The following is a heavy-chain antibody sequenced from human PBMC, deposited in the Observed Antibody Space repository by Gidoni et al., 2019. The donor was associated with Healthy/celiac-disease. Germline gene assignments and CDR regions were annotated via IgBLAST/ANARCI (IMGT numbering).Heavy chain of an antibody. CDR1: GFTLSNAW. D-gene: IGHD3-3*01. J-gene: IGHJ6*02. Sequence: EVQLVASGGGLVKPGGSLRLSCAASGFTLSNAWMTWFRQAPGKGLEWGGRMKSKTYGGTTDYAALVKGRFTISRDDAKNTLYLQMNSLKTEDTAVYYCTTAAYYDFLSGYYIYYYYYYGMDVWGQGTTVTVSS. V-gene: IGHV3-15*07. CDR2: MKSKTYGGTT. CDR3: TTAAYYDFLSGYYIYYYYYYGMDV.